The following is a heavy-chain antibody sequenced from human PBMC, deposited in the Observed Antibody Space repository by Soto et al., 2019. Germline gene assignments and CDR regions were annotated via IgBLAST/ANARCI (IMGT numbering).Heavy chain of an antibody. Sequence: GGSLRLSCASSVFTFISYSMNWVRQAPGKGLEWVSSISSSSSYIYYADSVKGRFTISRDNAKNSLYLQMNSLRAEDTAVYYCARGIAAAGTTYWGQGTPVTVSS. J-gene: IGHJ4*02. D-gene: IGHD6-13*01. CDR1: VFTFISYS. V-gene: IGHV3-21*01. CDR2: ISSSSSYI. CDR3: ARGIAAAGTTY.